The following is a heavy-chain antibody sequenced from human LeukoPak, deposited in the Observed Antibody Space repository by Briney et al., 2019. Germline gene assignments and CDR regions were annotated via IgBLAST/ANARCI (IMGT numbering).Heavy chain of an antibody. J-gene: IGHJ6*04. D-gene: IGHD3-3*01. CDR2: ILYDGSIK. V-gene: IGHV3-30-3*01. Sequence: GRSLRLSCAASGFTFSTYAMHWVRQAPGKGLEWVALILYDGSIKSYADSVRGRFTISRDNSKNTLYLQMNSLRAEDTAVYYCAKVLSWSGFPMDVWGKGTTVTVSS. CDR1: GFTFSTYA. CDR3: AKVLSWSGFPMDV.